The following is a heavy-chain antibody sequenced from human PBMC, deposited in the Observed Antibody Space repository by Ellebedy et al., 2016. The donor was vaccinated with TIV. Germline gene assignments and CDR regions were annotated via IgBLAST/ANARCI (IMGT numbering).Heavy chain of an antibody. J-gene: IGHJ4*02. CDR2: MDQDGSKT. V-gene: IGHV3-7*03. Sequence: PGGSLRLSCAASGFTFSSFWMTWARQVPGKGLEWVANMDQDGSKTNYVGSVKGRFSISRDNAQNSLYLQINSLRAEDTAMYYCARDDGSEGALGYWGQGTLVTVSS. D-gene: IGHD3-10*01. CDR3: ARDDGSEGALGY. CDR1: GFTFSSFW.